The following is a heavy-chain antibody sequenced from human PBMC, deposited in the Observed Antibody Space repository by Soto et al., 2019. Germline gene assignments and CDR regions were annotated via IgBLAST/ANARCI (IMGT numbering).Heavy chain of an antibody. Sequence: QVHLEESGGGVVQPGGSLRLSCAGSGFDFSGYTIHWVHQAPGKGLEWVAVISYDGSDKYYADSVKGRFTISRDNAKKTLYLQMNSLRIEDTAVYYCARVDCSTTTCYYYGFDVWGQGTTVTVSS. J-gene: IGHJ6*02. V-gene: IGHV3-30-3*01. CDR1: GFDFSGYT. CDR3: ARVDCSTTTCYYYGFDV. CDR2: ISYDGSDK. D-gene: IGHD2-2*01.